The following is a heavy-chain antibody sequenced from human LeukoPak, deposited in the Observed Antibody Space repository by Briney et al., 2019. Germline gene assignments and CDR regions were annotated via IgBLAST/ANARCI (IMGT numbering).Heavy chain of an antibody. V-gene: IGHV4-59*01. CDR3: ARDLGKSLPAVMAWAY. CDR2: IYYTGTT. CDR1: GAPITSYY. Sequence: SETLSHTCTASGAPITSYYWSWIRHPPGKGLEWIGYIYYTGTTNYNPSLKSRVTISVDTSKNQFSLKLSSVTAADTAVYYCARDLGKSLPAVMAWAYWGQGALVTVSS. D-gene: IGHD2-8*01. J-gene: IGHJ4*02.